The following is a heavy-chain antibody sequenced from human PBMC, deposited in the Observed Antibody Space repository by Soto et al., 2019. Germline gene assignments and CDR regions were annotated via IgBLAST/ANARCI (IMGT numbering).Heavy chain of an antibody. D-gene: IGHD1-26*01. CDR1: GFTFSSYA. J-gene: IGHJ4*02. CDR2: ISGSGGST. Sequence: GWSLRLSCAASGFTFSSYAMSWVRQAPGKGLEWVSAISGSGGSTYYADSVKGRFTISRDNSKNTLYLQMNSLRAEDTAVYYCAKGSRWELLRRPPGYWGQGTLVTVSS. V-gene: IGHV3-23*01. CDR3: AKGSRWELLRRPPGY.